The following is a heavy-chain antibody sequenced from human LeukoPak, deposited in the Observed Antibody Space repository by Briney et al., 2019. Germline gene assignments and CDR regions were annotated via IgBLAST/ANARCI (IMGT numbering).Heavy chain of an antibody. CDR1: GFTFSSYA. CDR3: AKRPVITMVRGVIITAHWYFDL. J-gene: IGHJ2*01. V-gene: IGHV3-23*01. CDR2: ISGSGGST. D-gene: IGHD3-10*01. Sequence: GGSLRLSCAASGFTFSSYAMSWVRQAPGKGLEWVSGISGSGGSTYYADSVKGRFTISRDNSKNTLYLQMNSLRAEDTAVYYCAKRPVITMVRGVIITAHWYFDLWGRGTLVTVSS.